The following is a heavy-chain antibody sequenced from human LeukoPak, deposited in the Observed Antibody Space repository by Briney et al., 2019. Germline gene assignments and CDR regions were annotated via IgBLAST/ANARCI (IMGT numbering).Heavy chain of an antibody. CDR1: GGSFSGYC. CDR2: INHSGST. J-gene: IGHJ4*02. Sequence: SETLSLACAVYGGSFSGYCWSWVRQPPGKGLEWVGEINHSGSTNYNPSLKSRVTISVDTSKNQFSLKLSSVTAADTAVYYCARGRFGSIWGQGTLVTVSS. V-gene: IGHV4-34*01. D-gene: IGHD2-21*01. CDR3: ARGRFGSI.